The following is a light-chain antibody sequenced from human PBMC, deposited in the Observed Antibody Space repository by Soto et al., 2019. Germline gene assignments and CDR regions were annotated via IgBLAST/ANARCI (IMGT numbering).Light chain of an antibody. Sequence: EIVMTQSPATLSVSPGERATLSCRASQRVSSNLAWYQPKPGQAPRLLIYGASTRATGIPARFSGSGSGTEFTLTISSLQSEDFAVYYCQQYNNWPRTFGQGTKLEIK. CDR3: QQYNNWPRT. V-gene: IGKV3-15*01. J-gene: IGKJ2*01. CDR2: GAS. CDR1: QRVSSN.